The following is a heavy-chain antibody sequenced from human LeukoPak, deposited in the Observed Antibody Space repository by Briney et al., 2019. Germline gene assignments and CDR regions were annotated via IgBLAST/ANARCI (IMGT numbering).Heavy chain of an antibody. Sequence: PSETLSLTCTVSGGSISSGSYYWSWIRQPPGKGLEWIGEINHSGSTNYNPSLKSRVTISVDTSKNQFSLKLSSVTAADTAVYYCARAPKYYYDSSFDYWGQGTLVTVSS. D-gene: IGHD3-22*01. CDR3: ARAPKYYYDSSFDY. CDR1: GGSISSGSYY. J-gene: IGHJ4*02. CDR2: INHSGST. V-gene: IGHV4-39*07.